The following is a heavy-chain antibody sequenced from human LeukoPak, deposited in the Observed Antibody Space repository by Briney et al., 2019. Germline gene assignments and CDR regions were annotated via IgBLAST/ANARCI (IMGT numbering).Heavy chain of an antibody. V-gene: IGHV3-23*01. D-gene: IGHD3-22*01. CDR3: ARIVVITDHDAFDI. CDR2: ISASGGST. J-gene: IGHJ3*02. CDR1: GFTFSSSA. Sequence: RGSLRLSCAASGFTFSSSAMSWVRQVPGKGLEWVSGISASGGSTSYADSVRGRFTVSRDNSKNTLYVQMNSLRAEDTAVYYCARIVVITDHDAFDIWGQGTMVTVSS.